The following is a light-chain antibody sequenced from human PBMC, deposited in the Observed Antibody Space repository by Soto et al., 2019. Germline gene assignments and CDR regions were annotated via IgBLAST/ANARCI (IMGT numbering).Light chain of an antibody. Sequence: ESVLTQSPGTLSLSPGERAILSCRASQSVSSSYLAWYRQKPGQAPSLLIYGASSRATGIPDRFSGSGSGTDFTLTISRLEPEDVAVYYCQQYGSSPRTFGQGTKVEMK. CDR1: QSVSSSY. CDR2: GAS. CDR3: QQYGSSPRT. J-gene: IGKJ1*01. V-gene: IGKV3-20*01.